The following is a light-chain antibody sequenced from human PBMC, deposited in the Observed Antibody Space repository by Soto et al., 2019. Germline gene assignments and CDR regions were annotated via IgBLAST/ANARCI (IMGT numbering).Light chain of an antibody. CDR3: SAHGGTNPYV. CDR1: ASDIGGYTF. J-gene: IGLJ1*01. V-gene: IGLV2-8*01. Sequence: HSALTQPPSASGSPGQSVAISCTGTASDIGGYTFVSWYQQHPGKAPKLLIYDVNKRPSGVPDRFSGSKSGNTASLTVSGLQAEDEADYYCSAHGGTNPYVFGTGTMVTVL. CDR2: DVN.